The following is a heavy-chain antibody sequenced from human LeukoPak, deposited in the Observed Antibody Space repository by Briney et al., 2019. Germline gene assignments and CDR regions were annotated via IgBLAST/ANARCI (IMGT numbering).Heavy chain of an antibody. CDR3: AKDLITMVRGVDFDY. CDR2: ISGSGGST. D-gene: IGHD3-10*01. Sequence: PGGSLRLSCAASRFTLSSYDTSCVRHAPGKGLEWVSAISGSGGSTYYEDSVKGRFTISRDNSKNTLYLPMNSRRAEDTAVYYCAKDLITMVRGVDFDYWGQGTLVTVSS. J-gene: IGHJ4*02. CDR1: RFTLSSYD. V-gene: IGHV3-23*01.